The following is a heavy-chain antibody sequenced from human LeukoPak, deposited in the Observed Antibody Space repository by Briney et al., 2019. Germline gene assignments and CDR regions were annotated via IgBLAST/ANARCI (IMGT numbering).Heavy chain of an antibody. CDR3: ARQEYYYDSSGYKNYGMDV. Sequence: PSETLSLTCTVSGGSISSYYWSWIRQPPGKGLEWIGYIYYSGSTNYNPSLKSRVTISVDTSKNQFSLKLSSVTAADTAVYYCARQEYYYDSSGYKNYGMDVWGQGTTVTVSS. V-gene: IGHV4-59*08. CDR2: IYYSGST. CDR1: GGSISSYY. D-gene: IGHD3-22*01. J-gene: IGHJ6*02.